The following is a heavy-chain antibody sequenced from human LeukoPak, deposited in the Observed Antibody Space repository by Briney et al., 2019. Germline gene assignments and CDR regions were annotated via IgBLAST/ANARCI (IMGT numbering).Heavy chain of an antibody. V-gene: IGHV4-34*01. J-gene: IGHJ4*02. CDR1: GGSFSGYY. Sequence: SETLSLTCAVYGGSFSGYYWSWIRQPPGKGLEWIGEINHRGSTNYNPSLKSRVTISVDTSKNQFSLKLSSVTAADTAVYYCARHGPPNSSGYYQYYFDYWGQGTLVTVSS. CDR3: ARHGPPNSSGYYQYYFDY. CDR2: INHRGST. D-gene: IGHD3-22*01.